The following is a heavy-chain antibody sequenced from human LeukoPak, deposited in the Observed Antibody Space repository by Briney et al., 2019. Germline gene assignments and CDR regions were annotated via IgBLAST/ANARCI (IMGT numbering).Heavy chain of an antibody. D-gene: IGHD3-10*01. CDR3: ARAYYGSGQPDY. CDR2: IYYSGST. CDR1: GGSISSSSYY. Sequence: SETLSLTCTVSGGSISSSSYYWGWIRQPPGKGLEWIGSIYYSGSTYYNPSLKSRVTISVDTSKNQFSLKLSSVTAADTAVYYCARAYYGSGQPDYWGQGTLVTVSS. V-gene: IGHV4-39*01. J-gene: IGHJ4*02.